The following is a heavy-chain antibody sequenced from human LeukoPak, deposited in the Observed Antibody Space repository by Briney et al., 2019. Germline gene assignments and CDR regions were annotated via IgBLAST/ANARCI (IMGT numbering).Heavy chain of an antibody. V-gene: IGHV1-69*04. D-gene: IGHD3-22*01. CDR1: GGTFSSYT. CDR2: IIPIRGIA. Sequence: SVKVSCKASGGTFSSYTISWVRQAPGQGLEWMGRIIPIRGIANYAQEFQGRVTITADKSTSTAYMELSSLRSEDTAVYYCARDRVGPYYYDSSGWDYYYYMDVWGKGTTVTVSS. CDR3: ARDRVGPYYYDSSGWDYYYYMDV. J-gene: IGHJ6*03.